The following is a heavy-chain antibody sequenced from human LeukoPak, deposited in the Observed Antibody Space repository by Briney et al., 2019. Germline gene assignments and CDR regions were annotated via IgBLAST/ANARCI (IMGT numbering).Heavy chain of an antibody. D-gene: IGHD5-24*01. V-gene: IGHV4-59*01. CDR2: IYHSGST. Sequence: SETLSLTCTVSGGSIRSNDWSWIRQPPGKGLEWIGYIYHSGSTNYNPSLNSRVTISVDTSKNEFSPKLSSVTAADTAVYYCARVMGDGYKRAFDYWGQGTLVTVSS. CDR1: GGSIRSND. CDR3: ARVMGDGYKRAFDY. J-gene: IGHJ4*02.